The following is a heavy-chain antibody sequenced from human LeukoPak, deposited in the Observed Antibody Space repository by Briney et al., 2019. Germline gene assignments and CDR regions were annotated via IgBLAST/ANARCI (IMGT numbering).Heavy chain of an antibody. CDR2: IKQDGSEK. J-gene: IGHJ4*02. Sequence: GGSLRLSCAASGFMFNSYWMVWVRQAPGKGLEWVANIKQDGSEKYYVDSVKGRFTISRDNAKNSLYLQMSSLRVEDTAVYYCGTRAYWGQGTLVTVSS. CDR1: GFMFNSYW. CDR3: GTRAY. V-gene: IGHV3-7*01.